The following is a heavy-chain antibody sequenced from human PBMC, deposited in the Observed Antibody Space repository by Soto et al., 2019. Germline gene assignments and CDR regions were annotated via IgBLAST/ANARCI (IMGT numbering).Heavy chain of an antibody. CDR3: ARGRMGDILTGYYPYPHLGY. CDR1: GFTFSSYA. J-gene: IGHJ4*02. CDR2: ISYDGSNK. D-gene: IGHD3-9*01. V-gene: IGHV3-30-3*01. Sequence: GGSLRLSCAASGFTFSSYAMHWVRQAPGKGLEWVAVISYDGSNKYYADSVKGRFTISRDNSKNTLYLQMNSLRAEDTAVYYCARGRMGDILTGYYPYPHLGYWGQGTLVTVSS.